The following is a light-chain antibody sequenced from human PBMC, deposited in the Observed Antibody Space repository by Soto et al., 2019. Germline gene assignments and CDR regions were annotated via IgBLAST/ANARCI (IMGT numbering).Light chain of an antibody. CDR2: LAS. CDR1: QSISRY. V-gene: IGKV1-39*01. J-gene: IGKJ5*01. CDR3: LESASALT. Sequence: DIEMTQSPSSLSASVGDRATITCRASQSISRYLTWYQQKPGKAPKLLIYLASSWQTGVPARFSGSGSGTDFTLTISSLQPEDLATYYCLESASALTFGQGTRLEI.